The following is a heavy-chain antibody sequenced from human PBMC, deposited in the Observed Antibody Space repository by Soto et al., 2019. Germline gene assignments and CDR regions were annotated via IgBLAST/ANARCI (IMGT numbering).Heavy chain of an antibody. CDR2: IYYSGNT. CDR3: ARETYGDYVGYFDP. V-gene: IGHV4-30-4*01. CDR1: GDSISSGDYY. J-gene: IGHJ6*02. D-gene: IGHD4-17*01. Sequence: SETLSLTCTVSGDSISSGDYYWSWIRQPPGKGLEWIGCIYYSGNTYYNPSLKRRFSISVDTSKNQFSLQLSSVTAADTAVYYCARETYGDYVGYFDPWGQGTTVTVTS.